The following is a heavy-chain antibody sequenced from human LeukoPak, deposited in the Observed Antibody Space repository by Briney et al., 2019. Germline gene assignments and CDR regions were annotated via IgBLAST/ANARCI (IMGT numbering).Heavy chain of an antibody. D-gene: IGHD2-2*01. CDR1: GFTFSDYY. CDR2: ISSGSSYT. CDR3: ARGRQPDC. Sequence: GGSLRLSCAASGFTFSDYYMSWSRHAPGKGLERVSYISSGSSYTNNADSVKGRFTISRDNAKNSLYLQMNSLRAEDTAVYYCARGRQPDCWGQGTLVTVSS. J-gene: IGHJ4*02. V-gene: IGHV3-11*05.